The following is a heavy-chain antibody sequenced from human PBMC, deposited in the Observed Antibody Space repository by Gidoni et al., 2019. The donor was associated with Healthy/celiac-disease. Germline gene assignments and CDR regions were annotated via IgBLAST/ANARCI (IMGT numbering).Heavy chain of an antibody. CDR2: IYHSGST. D-gene: IGHD6-13*01. V-gene: IGHV4-4*02. CDR1: GGSISRRNW. Sequence: QVQLQESGPGLVKPSGTLSLTCAVSGGSISRRNWWSWVRQPPGKGLEWLGEIYHSGSTNSNPSLKRRVTISVDKSKNQCSRKLSSVTAADTAVYYCARGDSSSDPFDYGGQGTLVTVSS. J-gene: IGHJ4*02. CDR3: ARGDSSSDPFDY.